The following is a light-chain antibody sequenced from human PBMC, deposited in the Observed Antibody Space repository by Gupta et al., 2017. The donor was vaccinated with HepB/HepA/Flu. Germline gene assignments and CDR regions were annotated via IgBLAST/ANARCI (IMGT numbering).Light chain of an antibody. Sequence: SYELTQPPSVSVSPVQTASITCSGDKLGDKYACWYQQKPGQSHVLVIYQDSKRPSGIPELFGGSNAGNTATRTNGGTQAKEEADYCFQAWDSSTAVFGGGTKLTVL. J-gene: IGLJ2*01. CDR1: KLGDKY. CDR3: QAWDSSTAV. CDR2: QDS. V-gene: IGLV3-1*01.